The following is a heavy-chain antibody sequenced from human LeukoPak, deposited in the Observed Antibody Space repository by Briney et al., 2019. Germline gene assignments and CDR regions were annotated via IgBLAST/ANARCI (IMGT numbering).Heavy chain of an antibody. CDR2: ISGSGGST. CDR3: AKDPEYSYGYESDY. V-gene: IGHV3-23*01. CDR1: GFTFSSYA. J-gene: IGHJ4*02. D-gene: IGHD5-18*01. Sequence: GGSLRLSCAASGFTFSSYAMSWVRQAPGKGLEWVSAISGSGGSTYYADSVKGRFTISRDNSKNTLYLQMNSPRAEDTAVYYCAKDPEYSYGYESDYWGQGTLVTASS.